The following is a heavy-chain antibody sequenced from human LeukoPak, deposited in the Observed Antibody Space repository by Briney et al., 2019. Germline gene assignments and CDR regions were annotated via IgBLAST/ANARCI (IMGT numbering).Heavy chain of an antibody. D-gene: IGHD1-1*01. CDR1: GGSIDTYY. V-gene: IGHV4-59*01. J-gene: IGHJ2*01. Sequence: SETLSLTCTVSGGSIDTYYWSWIRQPPGKGLEWIGYIYYSGNTNYNPSPKSRVTMSVDTSKNQFSLNLSSVTAADTAVYYCARVGNYYFDLWGRGTLVTVSS. CDR3: ARVGNYYFDL. CDR2: IYYSGNT.